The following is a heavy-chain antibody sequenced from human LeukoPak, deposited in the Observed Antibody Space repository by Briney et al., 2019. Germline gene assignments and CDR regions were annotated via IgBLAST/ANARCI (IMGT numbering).Heavy chain of an antibody. CDR1: GGSISSYY. CDR2: IYYSGST. J-gene: IGHJ6*03. V-gene: IGHV4-59*12. D-gene: IGHD3-10*01. Sequence: SETLSLTCTVSGGSISSYYWSWIRQPPGKGLEWIGYIYYSGSTNYNPSLKSRVTISVDTSKNQFSLKLSSVTAADTAVYYCARAIRGVGQYYMDVWGKGTTVTVSS. CDR3: ARAIRGVGQYYMDV.